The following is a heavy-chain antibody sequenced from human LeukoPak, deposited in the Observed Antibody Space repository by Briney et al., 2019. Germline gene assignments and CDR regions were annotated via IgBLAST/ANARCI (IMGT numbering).Heavy chain of an antibody. CDR1: GFSFSIYA. V-gene: IGHV3-23*01. J-gene: IGHJ4*02. Sequence: GGSLRLSCAASGFSFSIYAVSWVRQAPGKGLEWVSGISDGGSRTYYADSVKGRFTISRDDSKNTLYLQMNSLRAEDTAVYYCARKLLHYDRDGPSFDYWGQGALVTVSS. CDR3: ARKLLHYDRDGPSFDY. CDR2: ISDGGSRT. D-gene: IGHD3-22*01.